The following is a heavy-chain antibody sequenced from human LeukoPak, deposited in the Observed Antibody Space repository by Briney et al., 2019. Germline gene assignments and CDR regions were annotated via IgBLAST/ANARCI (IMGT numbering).Heavy chain of an antibody. V-gene: IGHV1-2*06. Sequence: GASVKVSCKASGYTFTGYYIHWVRQAPGQGLEWMGRINPGSGGTNYAQKFQGRVAMTRDTSISTAYMELSRLRSDDTAVYYCARGTVGATTKFDYWGQGTLVTVSS. CDR3: ARGTVGATTKFDY. CDR2: INPGSGGT. J-gene: IGHJ4*02. CDR1: GYTFTGYY. D-gene: IGHD1-26*01.